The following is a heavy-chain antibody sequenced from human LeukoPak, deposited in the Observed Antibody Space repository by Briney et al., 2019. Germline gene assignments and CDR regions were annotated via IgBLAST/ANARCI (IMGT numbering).Heavy chain of an antibody. CDR3: ARDIGPGYGDPEGY. Sequence: SVKVSCKASGGTFSSYAISWVRQAPGQGLEWMGGIIPIFGTANYAQKFQGRVTITADESTSTAYMELSSLRSEDTAVYYCARDIGPGYGDPEGYWGQGTLVTVSS. V-gene: IGHV1-69*13. D-gene: IGHD4-17*01. CDR1: GGTFSSYA. CDR2: IIPIFGTA. J-gene: IGHJ4*02.